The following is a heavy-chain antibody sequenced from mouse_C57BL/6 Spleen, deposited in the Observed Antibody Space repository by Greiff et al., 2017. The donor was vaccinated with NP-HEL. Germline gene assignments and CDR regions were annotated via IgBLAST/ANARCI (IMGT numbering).Heavy chain of an antibody. CDR1: GFTFSDAW. V-gene: IGHV6-6*01. CDR3: TRPESLIYGSSSAFAY. Sequence: EVQGVESGGGLVQPGGSMKLSCAASGFTFSDAWMDWVRQSPEKGLEWVAEIRNKANNHATYYAESVKGRFTISRDDSKSSVYRQRNSLRAEDTGMYYCTRPESLIYGSSSAFAYWGQGTLVTVSA. CDR2: IRNKANNHAT. D-gene: IGHD1-1*01. J-gene: IGHJ3*01.